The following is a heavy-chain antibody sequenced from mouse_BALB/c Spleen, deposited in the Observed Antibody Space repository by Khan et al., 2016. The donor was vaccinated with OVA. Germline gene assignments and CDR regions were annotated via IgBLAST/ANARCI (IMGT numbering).Heavy chain of an antibody. CDR3: TRLAYYDDSEGFAY. V-gene: IGHV5-6*01. CDR1: GFTFSTYG. D-gene: IGHD1-1*01. J-gene: IGHJ3*01. Sequence: EVELVESGGDLVKAGGSLKLSCAASGFTFSTYGMSWVRQTPDKRLEWVATVSTGGGYTYYPDSVKGRFTISRDNAKNTLYLQMSGLKSEDTAMFYCTRLAYYDDSEGFAYWGQGTLVTVSA. CDR2: VSTGGGYT.